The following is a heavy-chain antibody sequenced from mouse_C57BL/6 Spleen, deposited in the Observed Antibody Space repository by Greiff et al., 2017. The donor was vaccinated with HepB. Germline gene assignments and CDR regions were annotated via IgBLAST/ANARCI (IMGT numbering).Heavy chain of an antibody. J-gene: IGHJ3*01. CDR2: IYPGDGDT. Sequence: VQLQESGPELVKPGASVKISCKASGYAFSSSWMNWVKQRPGQGLEWIGRIYPGDGDTNYNGKFKGKATLTADKSSSTAYMQLSSLTSEDSAVYFCARGETAQATLFAYWGQGTLVTVSA. CDR3: ARGETAQATLFAY. V-gene: IGHV1-82*01. D-gene: IGHD3-2*02. CDR1: GYAFSSSW.